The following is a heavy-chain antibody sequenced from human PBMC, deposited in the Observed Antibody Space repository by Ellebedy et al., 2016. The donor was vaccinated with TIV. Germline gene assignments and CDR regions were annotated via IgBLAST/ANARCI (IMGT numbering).Heavy chain of an antibody. D-gene: IGHD6-19*01. CDR1: GGSISSYY. Sequence: MPGGSLRLSCTVSGGSISSYYWSWIRQPPGKGLEWIGYIYYSGSTNYNPSLKSRVTISVDTSKNQFSLKLSSVTAADTAVYYCARDRPGYSSGSYWGQGTLVTVSS. V-gene: IGHV4-59*01. J-gene: IGHJ4*02. CDR2: IYYSGST. CDR3: ARDRPGYSSGSY.